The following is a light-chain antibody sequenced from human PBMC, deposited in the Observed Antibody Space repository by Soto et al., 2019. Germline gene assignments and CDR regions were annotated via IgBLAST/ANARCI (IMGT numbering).Light chain of an antibody. V-gene: IGKV3-11*01. CDR2: NAS. CDR3: QQRSNWPPIT. J-gene: IGKJ5*01. Sequence: AWSQPKPRQAPRLVTYNASDRATGIPARFSGRRSGPDFTLTISCLETEDFAVYYCQQRSNWPPITFGQGTRLEIE.